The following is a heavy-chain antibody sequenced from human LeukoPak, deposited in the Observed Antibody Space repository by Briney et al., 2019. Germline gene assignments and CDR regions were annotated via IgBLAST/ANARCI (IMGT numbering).Heavy chain of an antibody. Sequence: ASVKVSCKASGYTFTSYDINWVRQATGQGLEWMGWMNPNSGNTGYAQKFQGRVTMTRNTSISTAYMELSSLRSEDTAAYYCARAGSPAYYYYGMDVWGQGTTVTVSS. CDR2: MNPNSGNT. CDR3: ARAGSPAYYYYGMDV. V-gene: IGHV1-8*01. CDR1: GYTFTSYD. J-gene: IGHJ6*02. D-gene: IGHD3-10*01.